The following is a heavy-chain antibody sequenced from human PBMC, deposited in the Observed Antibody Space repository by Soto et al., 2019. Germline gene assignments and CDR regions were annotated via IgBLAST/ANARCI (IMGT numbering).Heavy chain of an antibody. CDR1: GFTFSSYG. CDR3: AREGGGDYVLDY. J-gene: IGHJ4*02. D-gene: IGHD4-17*01. Sequence: QVQLVESGGGVVQPGRSLRLSCAASGFTFSSYGMHWVRQAPGKGLEWVAVIWYDGSNKNYADSVKGRFTISRDNSKNTVYLQMNSLRAEDTAVYYCAREGGGDYVLDYWGQGTLVTVSS. V-gene: IGHV3-33*01. CDR2: IWYDGSNK.